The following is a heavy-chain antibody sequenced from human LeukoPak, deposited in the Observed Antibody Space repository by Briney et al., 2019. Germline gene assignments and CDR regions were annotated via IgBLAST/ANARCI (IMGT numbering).Heavy chain of an antibody. J-gene: IGHJ4*02. CDR2: TYYRSKWYN. D-gene: IGHD2-2*01. CDR1: GDSVSSTA. CDR3: ARGGRGYCTSSSGYFVY. V-gene: IGHV6-1*01. Sequence: SQTLSLTCAISGDSVSSTAWNWIRQSPSRGLEWLGRTYYRSKWYNDYAVSVKSRITINPDTSKNQFSLQLNSLIPEETAVYYCARGGRGYCTSSSGYFVYWGQRALVTVSS.